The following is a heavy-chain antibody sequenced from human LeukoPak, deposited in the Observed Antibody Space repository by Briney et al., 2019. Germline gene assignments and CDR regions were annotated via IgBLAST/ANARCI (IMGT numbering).Heavy chain of an antibody. CDR3: ARAPYSSSWSPYYYYYGMDV. J-gene: IGHJ6*02. V-gene: IGHV1-18*01. CDR1: GYTLTSYV. CDR2: ISAYNGNT. D-gene: IGHD6-13*01. Sequence: ASVKVSCKASGYTLTSYVISWVRQAPGQGLEWMGWISAYNGNTNYAQKLQGRVTMTTDTSTSTAYMELRSLRSDDTAVYYCARAPYSSSWSPYYYYYGMDVWGQGTTVTVSS.